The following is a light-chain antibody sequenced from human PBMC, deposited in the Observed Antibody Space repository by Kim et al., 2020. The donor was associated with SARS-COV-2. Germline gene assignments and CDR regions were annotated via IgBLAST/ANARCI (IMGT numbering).Light chain of an antibody. CDR2: GAS. V-gene: IGKV3-20*01. CDR3: QQYDSSVWT. Sequence: APGEGATRSCRASQRVNGRFLAWYQQKPGQAPRLLIYGASTRATGIPDRFSGSGSGTDFTLTISRLEPEDFAMYYCQQYDSSVWTFGQGTKVDIK. J-gene: IGKJ1*01. CDR1: QRVNGRF.